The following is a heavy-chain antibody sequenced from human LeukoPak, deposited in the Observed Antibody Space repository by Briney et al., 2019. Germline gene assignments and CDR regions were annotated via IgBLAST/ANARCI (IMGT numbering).Heavy chain of an antibody. V-gene: IGHV3-30-3*02. Sequence: GGSLRLSCAASGFTFSSFALHWVRQAPGKGLEWVAVTSYDGSNKYYADSVKGRFTISRDNSNNILYLQMNSLRVEDTSIYYCVKDRKPDGLFQFDSWGQGTLVTVSS. CDR3: VKDRKPDGLFQFDS. CDR1: GFTFSSFA. J-gene: IGHJ4*02. CDR2: TSYDGSNK. D-gene: IGHD5-24*01.